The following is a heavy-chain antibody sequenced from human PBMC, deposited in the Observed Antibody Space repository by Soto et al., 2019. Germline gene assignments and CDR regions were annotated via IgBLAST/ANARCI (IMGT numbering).Heavy chain of an antibody. CDR2: INHSGST. J-gene: IGHJ4*02. CDR1: GGYIIGYC. CDR3: ASMRGGYDSRGYDY. V-gene: IGHV4-34*01. Sequence: PSETLSLTCAVDGGYIIGYCLSWISKPPGKGLEWIGEINHSGSTNYNPSLKSRVTISVDTSKNQFSLKLSSVTAADTAVYYCASMRGGYDSRGYDYWGQGTLVTVSS. D-gene: IGHD3-22*01.